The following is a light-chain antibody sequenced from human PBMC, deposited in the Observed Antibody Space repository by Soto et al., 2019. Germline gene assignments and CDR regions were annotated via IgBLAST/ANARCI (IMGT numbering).Light chain of an antibody. V-gene: IGKV3D-20*02. Sequence: ETVLTQSPGTLSLYQGERATLSCRASQSFSSTYLAWYQQKPGQAPRLLVYGASSRATGIPDRFSGSGSGTDFTLTINSLEPEDSAVYYCQQRSNWPSITFGQGTRLEIK. CDR1: QSFSSTY. CDR3: QQRSNWPSIT. J-gene: IGKJ5*01. CDR2: GAS.